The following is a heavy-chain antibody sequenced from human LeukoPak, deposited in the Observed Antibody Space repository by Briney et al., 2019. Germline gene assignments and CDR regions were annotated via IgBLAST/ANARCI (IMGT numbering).Heavy chain of an antibody. CDR2: ISYIGST. D-gene: IGHD4-17*01. CDR3: ARDQTTVTKGFDI. V-gene: IGHV4-59*11. CDR1: GGSISTHY. Sequence: SETLSLTCTVSGGSISTHYWTWIRQPPGKGLEWIGYISYIGSTNYNPSLKSRVTISVDTSKNRFSLRLSSVTAADTAVYYCARDQTTVTKGFDIWGQGTVVTVSS. J-gene: IGHJ3*02.